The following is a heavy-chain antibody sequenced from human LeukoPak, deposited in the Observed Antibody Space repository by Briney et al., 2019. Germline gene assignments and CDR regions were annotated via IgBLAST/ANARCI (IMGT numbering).Heavy chain of an antibody. CDR3: AKRGVAIRVILVGFHKEAYYFDS. D-gene: IGHD3-22*01. V-gene: IGHV3-23*01. J-gene: IGHJ4*02. CDR1: GITLSNYG. Sequence: PGGSLTLSCAVSGITLSNYGMSWVRQAPGKGLEWVAGISGSGGSTNYADSVKGRFTISRDNPKNTLFLQMKSLRAEDTAVYFCAKRGVAIRVILVGFHKEAYYFDSWGQGALVTVSS. CDR2: ISGSGGST.